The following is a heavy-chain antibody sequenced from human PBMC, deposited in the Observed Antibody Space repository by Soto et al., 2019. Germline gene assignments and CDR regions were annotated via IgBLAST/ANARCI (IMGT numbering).Heavy chain of an antibody. V-gene: IGHV1-69*01. CDR3: ASPADRLDTEMLKGLAH. J-gene: IGHJ4*02. D-gene: IGHD6-19*01. CDR1: GGTFSNNA. CDR2: IIPSFGTP. Sequence: QVQLIQSGTEVKKPGSSVNVSCKASGGTFSNNASIWVRPAPAQGLEWMGGIIPSFGTPNNAQNCQGRLTITAHESSSRAYSELNILRPEDTPVYYCASPADRLDTEMLKGLAHWGQGSVGTVCS.